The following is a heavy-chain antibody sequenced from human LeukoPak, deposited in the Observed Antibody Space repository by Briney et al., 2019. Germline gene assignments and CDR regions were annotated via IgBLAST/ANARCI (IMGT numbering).Heavy chain of an antibody. Sequence: SQTLSLTCTVSGGSISSGGYYWSWIRQPPGKGLEWIGYIYYSGSTYYNPSLKSRVTISVDTSKNQFSLKLSSVTAADTAVYYCASDMVRGVMVHAFDIWGQGTMVTVSS. CDR3: ASDMVRGVMVHAFDI. CDR1: GGSISSGGYY. V-gene: IGHV4-30-4*01. CDR2: IYYSGST. D-gene: IGHD3-10*01. J-gene: IGHJ3*02.